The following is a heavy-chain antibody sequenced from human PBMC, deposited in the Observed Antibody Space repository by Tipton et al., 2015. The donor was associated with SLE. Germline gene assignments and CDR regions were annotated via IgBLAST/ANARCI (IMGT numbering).Heavy chain of an antibody. Sequence: TLSLTCTVSGGSISSYYWSWIRQPPGKGLEWIGYIYYSGSTNYNPSLKSRVTISVDTSKNQFSLKLSSVTAADTAVYYCARCTIFGVVRGSFDSWGQGTLVTVS. D-gene: IGHD3-3*01. V-gene: IGHV4-59*01. CDR3: ARCTIFGVVRGSFDS. J-gene: IGHJ4*02. CDR2: IYYSGST. CDR1: GGSISSYY.